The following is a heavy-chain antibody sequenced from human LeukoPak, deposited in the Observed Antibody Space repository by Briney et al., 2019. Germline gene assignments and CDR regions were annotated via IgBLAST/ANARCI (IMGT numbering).Heavy chain of an antibody. D-gene: IGHD6-13*01. CDR2: IYSGGST. V-gene: IGHV3-53*01. CDR1: GFTVSSNY. Sequence: GGSLRLSCAASGFTVSSNYMSWVRQAPGKGLEWVSVIYSGGSTYYADSVKGRFTISRDNSKNTLYLQMNSLGAEDTAVYYCAREPPPRYSSSWYGRFDYWGQGTLVTVSS. CDR3: AREPPPRYSSSWYGRFDY. J-gene: IGHJ4*02.